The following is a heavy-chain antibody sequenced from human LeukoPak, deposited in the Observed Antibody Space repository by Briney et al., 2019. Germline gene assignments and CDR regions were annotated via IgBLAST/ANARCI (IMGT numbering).Heavy chain of an antibody. CDR1: GFTLSDYY. CDR3: TRDAALVPGKNF. J-gene: IGHJ4*02. CDR2: ISYSGSTL. V-gene: IGHV3-11*04. Sequence: PGGSLRLSCAASGFTLSDYYMSWIRQAPGKGLEWVSYISYSGSTLYYADSVKGRFTMSRDNAKNSVYLQMNSLRAEDTAVYYCTRDAALVPGKNFWGQGTLVTVSS. D-gene: IGHD6-19*01.